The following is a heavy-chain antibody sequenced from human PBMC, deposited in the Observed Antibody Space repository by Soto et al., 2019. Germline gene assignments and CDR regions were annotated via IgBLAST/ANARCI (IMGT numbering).Heavy chain of an antibody. CDR2: MNPNDGNT. Sequence: QVQLVQSGAEVKKPGASVKVSCKTSGYTFNSCDISWVRQAPGQGLEWMGWMNPNDGNTGYAQKFQGRVTMTRNTSISAAYMELSSLSSEDTAVYYCARAYSTPSSYWFDPWGQGTLVTVSS. CDR1: GYTFNSCD. V-gene: IGHV1-8*01. CDR3: ARAYSTPSSYWFDP. D-gene: IGHD6-6*01. J-gene: IGHJ5*02.